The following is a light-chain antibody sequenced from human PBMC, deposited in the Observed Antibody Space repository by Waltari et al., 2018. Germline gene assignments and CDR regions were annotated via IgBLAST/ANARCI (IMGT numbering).Light chain of an antibody. J-gene: IGKJ5*01. Sequence: EIVLTQSPATLSSSPGERATLSCSASQSVSSYLAWYQQKPAQAPRLLIYDASNRANGIPARFSGSGSGTDFTLTISSLEPEDFAVYYCQQRSNWPPITFGQGTRLEIK. V-gene: IGKV3-11*01. CDR1: QSVSSY. CDR3: QQRSNWPPIT. CDR2: DAS.